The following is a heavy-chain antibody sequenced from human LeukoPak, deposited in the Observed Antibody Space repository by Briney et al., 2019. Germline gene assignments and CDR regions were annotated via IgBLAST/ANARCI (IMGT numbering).Heavy chain of an antibody. V-gene: IGHV3-11*04. Sequence: GGSLRLSCAGSGFTFSDYYMSWIRQAPGKGLEWVSYISSSGNTIYHTDSVKGRFIISRDNAKNTLYLQMNSLRAEDTAVYYCASDSPPDYWGQGTLVTVSS. CDR3: ASDSPPDY. CDR1: GFTFSDYY. CDR2: ISSSGNTI. J-gene: IGHJ4*02.